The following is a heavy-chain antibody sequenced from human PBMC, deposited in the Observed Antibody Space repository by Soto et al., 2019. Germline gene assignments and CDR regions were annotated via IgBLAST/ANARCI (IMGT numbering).Heavy chain of an antibody. CDR3: AGHDGGSWRSSSVGYYYSGMDV. Sequence: QVQLVQSGAEVKKPGSSVKVSCKASGGTFSSYAISWVRQAPGQGLEWLGGIIPLFATADYAQKFQGRVTSTADETTSTAYMELRSLRSEDTGVYYCAGHDGGSWRSSSVGYYYSGMDVWGQGTTVTVSS. CDR1: GGTFSSYA. V-gene: IGHV1-69*12. D-gene: IGHD3-10*01. CDR2: IIPLFATA. J-gene: IGHJ6*02.